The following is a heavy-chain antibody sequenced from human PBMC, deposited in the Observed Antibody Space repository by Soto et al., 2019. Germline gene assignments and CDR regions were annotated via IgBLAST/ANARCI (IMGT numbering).Heavy chain of an antibody. CDR1: ADIFSNYD. CDR3: ATSTIAVVFSTTIDAFDI. Sequence: QVQLVQSGAEVKKPGASVKVSCRASADIFSNYDINWVRQAAGQGLEWMGWMNPRSGNTGSGQEFQGRVTMARNTSISTAYIEVSSLRSEDTAVYYCATSTIAVVFSTTIDAFDIWGQGTMVTVSS. J-gene: IGHJ3*02. V-gene: IGHV1-8*01. D-gene: IGHD3-22*01. CDR2: MNPRSGNT.